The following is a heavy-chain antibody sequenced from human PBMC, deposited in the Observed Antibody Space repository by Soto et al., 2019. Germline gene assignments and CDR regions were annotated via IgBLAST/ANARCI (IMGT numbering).Heavy chain of an antibody. V-gene: IGHV3-21*01. CDR1: GFTFSSYS. J-gene: IGHJ6*02. Sequence: GGSLKISCASSGFTFSSYSMNWVRQAPGKGLEWVSSISSSSSYIYYADSVKGRFTISRDNAKNSLYLQMNSLRAEDTAVYYCASMPSTYDILTGYPSTYYYGMDVWGQGTTVTVSS. CDR2: ISSSSSYI. CDR3: ASMPSTYDILTGYPSTYYYGMDV. D-gene: IGHD3-9*01.